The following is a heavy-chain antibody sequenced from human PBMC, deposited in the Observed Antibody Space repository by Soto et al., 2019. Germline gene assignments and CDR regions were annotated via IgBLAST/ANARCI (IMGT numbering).Heavy chain of an antibody. J-gene: IGHJ4*02. V-gene: IGHV4-39*01. D-gene: IGHD6-19*01. CDR3: VSGWYGVYYFDY. CDR1: GGSISSSSYY. Sequence: SETLSLTCTVSGGSISSSSYYWGWIRQPPGKGLEWIGSIYYSGSTYYNPSLKSRVTISVDTSKNQFSLKLSSVTAADTAVYYCVSGWYGVYYFDYWGQGTLVTVSS. CDR2: IYYSGST.